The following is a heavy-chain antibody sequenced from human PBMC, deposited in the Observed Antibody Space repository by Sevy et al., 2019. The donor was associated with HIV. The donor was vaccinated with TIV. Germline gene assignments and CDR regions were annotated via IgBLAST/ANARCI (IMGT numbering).Heavy chain of an antibody. J-gene: IGHJ4*02. CDR2: INLDGSEK. D-gene: IGHD1-1*01. V-gene: IGHV3-7*01. CDR3: ARNNAGGNPWVH. CDR1: GFTFNTYW. Sequence: GESLKISCAGSGFTFNTYWMSWVRQSPEKGLEWVANINLDGSEKFYGDSVKGRFTVSRDNTKNLLFLQMNSLRGEDTAMYFCARNNAGGNPWVHWGQGTLVTVSS.